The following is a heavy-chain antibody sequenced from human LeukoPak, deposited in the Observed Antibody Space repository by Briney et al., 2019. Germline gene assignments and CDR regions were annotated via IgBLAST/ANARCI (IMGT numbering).Heavy chain of an antibody. CDR2: INPSGGST. V-gene: IGHV1-46*01. CDR3: ARPPITGTTTLYY. CDR1: GGTFSSYA. Sequence: ASVKVSCKASGGTFSSYAISWVRQAPGQGLEWMGIINPSGGSTSYAQKFQGRVTMTRDTSTSTVYMELSSLRSEDTAVYYCARPPITGTTTLYYWGQGTLVTVSS. J-gene: IGHJ4*02. D-gene: IGHD1-20*01.